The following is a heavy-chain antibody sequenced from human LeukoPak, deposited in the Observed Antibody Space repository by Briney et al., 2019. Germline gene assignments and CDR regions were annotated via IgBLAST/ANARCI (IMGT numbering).Heavy chain of an antibody. CDR1: GGTFSSYA. Sequence: ASVKVSCKTSGGTFSSYAISWVRQAPGQGLEWMGGIIPIFGTANYAQKFQGRVTITTDESTSTAYMELSSLRTEDTAVYYCARGVEGIVGATPSYWFDPWGQGTLVTVSS. CDR2: IIPIFGTA. V-gene: IGHV1-69*05. CDR3: ARGVEGIVGATPSYWFDP. J-gene: IGHJ5*01. D-gene: IGHD1-26*01.